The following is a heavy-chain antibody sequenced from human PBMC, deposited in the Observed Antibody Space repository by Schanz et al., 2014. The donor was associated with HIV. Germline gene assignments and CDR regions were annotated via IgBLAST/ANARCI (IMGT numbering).Heavy chain of an antibody. Sequence: QVQLVETGGGVVQPGRALRLSCAASGFIFRTHGIHWVRQAPGKGRGWVAIISYDGSNEYYGDSVKGRFTISRDNSKNTLYLQMNSLRREDTAVYYCAKVGRIYSTTWIDYWGQGTLVTVSS. J-gene: IGHJ4*02. CDR3: AKVGRIYSTTWIDY. CDR1: GFIFRTHG. CDR2: ISYDGSNE. D-gene: IGHD2-2*01. V-gene: IGHV3-30*18.